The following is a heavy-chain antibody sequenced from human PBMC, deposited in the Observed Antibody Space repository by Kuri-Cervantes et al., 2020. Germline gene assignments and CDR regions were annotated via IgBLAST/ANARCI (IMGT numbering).Heavy chain of an antibody. D-gene: IGHD3-10*01. J-gene: IGHJ6*02. V-gene: IGHV3-21*04. CDR1: GFTFSSYA. Sequence: GESLKISCAASGFTFSSYAMSWVRQAPGKGLEWVSCISSSSSYIYYADSVKGRFTISRDNAKNSLYLQMNSLRSDDTAVYYCASAYYGSGSPIYGMDVWGQGTTVTVSS. CDR3: ASAYYGSGSPIYGMDV. CDR2: ISSSSSYI.